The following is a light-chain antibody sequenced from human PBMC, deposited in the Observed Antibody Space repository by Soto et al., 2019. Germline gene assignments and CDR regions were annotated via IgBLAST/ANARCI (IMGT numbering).Light chain of an antibody. V-gene: IGKV1-39*01. CDR3: QQTYSIPPWT. Sequence: DIQMTQSPSSLSASVGDRVSMTCRASQSISRYLNWYQQKPGKAPNLLIYAASSLQSGVPSRFSGSGSGTDFTLTISSLQPEDFATYYCQQTYSIPPWTFGQGTKVDIK. J-gene: IGKJ1*01. CDR1: QSISRY. CDR2: AAS.